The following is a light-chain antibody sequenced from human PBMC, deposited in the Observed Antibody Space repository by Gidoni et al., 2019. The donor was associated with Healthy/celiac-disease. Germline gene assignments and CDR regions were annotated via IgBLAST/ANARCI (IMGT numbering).Light chain of an antibody. CDR3: SSYTSSSTRV. CDR2: DVS. CDR1: SSDVGGYNY. V-gene: IGLV2-14*01. J-gene: IGLJ2*01. Sequence: QSALTQPASVSGSPVQSITISCTGTSSDVGGYNYVSWYHQHPGKAPKLMIYDVSNRPSGVSNRFSGSKSGNTASLTISGLQAEDEADYYCSSYTSSSTRVFGGGTKLTVL.